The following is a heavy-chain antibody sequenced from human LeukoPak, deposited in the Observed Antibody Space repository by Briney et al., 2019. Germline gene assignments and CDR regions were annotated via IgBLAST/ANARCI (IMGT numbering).Heavy chain of an antibody. CDR3: ARQGRRLSGSYTYFDY. V-gene: IGHV4-39*01. CDR2: IYYSGST. D-gene: IGHD1-26*01. J-gene: IGHJ4*02. Sequence: PSETLSLTCTVSGDSFRNSPYYWDWIRQSPERGLEWIGSIYYSGSTYYNPSLKSRVTISVDTSKNQFSLKLSSVTAADTAVYYCARQGRRLSGSYTYFDYWGQGTLVTVSS. CDR1: GDSFRNSPYY.